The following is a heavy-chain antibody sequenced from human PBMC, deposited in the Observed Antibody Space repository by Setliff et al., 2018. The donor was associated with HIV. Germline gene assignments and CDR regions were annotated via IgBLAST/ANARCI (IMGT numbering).Heavy chain of an antibody. Sequence: GASVKVSCKASGGAFSSYALSWVRQAPGQGLEWMGGIIPIFGTANYAQKFQGRVTITTDESTSTAYMELSSLRSEDTAVYYCATRIRDGHRGYGYFDFWGQGTLVTVSS. CDR1: GGAFSSYA. J-gene: IGHJ4*02. V-gene: IGHV1-69*05. D-gene: IGHD5-12*01. CDR2: IIPIFGTA. CDR3: ATRIRDGHRGYGYFDF.